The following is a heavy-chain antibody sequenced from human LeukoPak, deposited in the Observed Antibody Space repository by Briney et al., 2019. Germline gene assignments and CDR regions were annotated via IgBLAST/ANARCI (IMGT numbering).Heavy chain of an antibody. CDR3: ARDEEDSNSFDY. J-gene: IGHJ4*02. D-gene: IGHD4-11*01. CDR2: INPNSGGT. CDR1: GYTFTGYY. Sequence: ASVKVSCKASGYTFTGYYMHWVRQAPGQGLEWIGWINPNSGGTNYAQKFQGRVTMTRDTSISTAYMELSRLRSDDTAVYYCARDEEDSNSFDYWGQGTLVTVSS. V-gene: IGHV1-2*02.